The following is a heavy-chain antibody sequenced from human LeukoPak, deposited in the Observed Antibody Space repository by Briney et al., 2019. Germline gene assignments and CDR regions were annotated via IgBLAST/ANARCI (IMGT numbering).Heavy chain of an antibody. CDR2: ISSSSYI. CDR1: GFTFSSYS. Sequence: GGSLRLSCAASGFTFSSYSMNWVRQAPGKGLEWVSSISSSSYIYYADSVKGRFTISRDNAKNSLYLQMNSLRAEDTAVYYCARDAGEYYDFWSGYYMGLYYYYYMDVWGKGTTVTVSS. J-gene: IGHJ6*03. CDR3: ARDAGEYYDFWSGYYMGLYYYYYMDV. V-gene: IGHV3-21*01. D-gene: IGHD3-3*01.